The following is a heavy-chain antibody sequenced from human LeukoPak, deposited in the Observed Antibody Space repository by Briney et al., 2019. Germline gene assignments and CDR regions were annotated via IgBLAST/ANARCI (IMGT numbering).Heavy chain of an antibody. J-gene: IGHJ2*01. V-gene: IGHV4-34*01. Sequence: SETLSLTCDVYGGTFRGYYWSWIRQPPGKGLEWIGEIHYTGATNYKPSLKSRVTISEDPSKNQVSLRVYSVTAADTAVYYCARGVLGPYYFDLWGRGTLVTVPS. CDR3: ARGVLGPYYFDL. CDR2: IHYTGAT. D-gene: IGHD7-27*01. CDR1: GGTFRGYY.